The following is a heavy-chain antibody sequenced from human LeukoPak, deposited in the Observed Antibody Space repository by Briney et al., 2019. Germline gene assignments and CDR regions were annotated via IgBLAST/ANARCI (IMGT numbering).Heavy chain of an antibody. CDR2: INAGNGNT. J-gene: IGHJ5*02. V-gene: IGHV1-3*03. D-gene: IGHD1-7*01. Sequence: ASVTVSFKASGYTFTSYAMHWVRQAPGQRLEWMGWINAGNGNTKYSQEFQGRVTITRDTSASTAYMELSSLRSEDMAVYYCARDNDDWNYSGWFDPWGQGTLVTVSS. CDR1: GYTFTSYA. CDR3: ARDNDDWNYSGWFDP.